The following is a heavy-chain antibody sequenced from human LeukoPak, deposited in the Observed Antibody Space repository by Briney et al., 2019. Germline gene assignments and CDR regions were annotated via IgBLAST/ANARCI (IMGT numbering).Heavy chain of an antibody. CDR2: IYTRGTT. CDR1: GFTVRSNS. D-gene: IGHD3-16*01. J-gene: IGHJ4*02. Sequence: GGSLRLSCAASGFTVRSNSMSWVRQAPGKGLVWVSVIYTRGTTYYADSVKRGFTISRDNSKNTLYLQMNSLRAEDTAVYYCARDVAAPGGVYFDYWGQGTLVTVSS. V-gene: IGHV3-66*01. CDR3: ARDVAAPGGVYFDY.